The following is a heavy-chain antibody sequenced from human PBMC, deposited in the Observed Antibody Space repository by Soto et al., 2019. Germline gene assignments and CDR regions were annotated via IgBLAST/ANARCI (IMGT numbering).Heavy chain of an antibody. CDR3: AKDLIAGDYYYYYMDV. CDR2: ISGSGGST. J-gene: IGHJ6*03. D-gene: IGHD4-17*01. V-gene: IGHV3-23*01. Sequence: GGSLRLSCAASGFTFSSYAMSWVRQAPGKGLEWVSAISGSGGSTYYADSVKGRFTISRDNSKNTLYLQMNSLRAEDTAVYYCAKDLIAGDYYYYYMDVWGKGTTVTVSS. CDR1: GFTFSSYA.